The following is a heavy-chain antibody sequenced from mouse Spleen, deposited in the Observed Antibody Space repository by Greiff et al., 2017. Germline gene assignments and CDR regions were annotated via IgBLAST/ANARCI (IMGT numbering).Heavy chain of an antibody. D-gene: IGHD2-2*01. CDR2: IDPENGDT. J-gene: IGHJ3*01. Sequence: EVQLQESGAELVRPGASVKLSCTASGFNIKDDYMHWVKQRPEQGLEWIGWIDPENGDTEYASKFQGKATITADTSSNTAYLQLSSLTSEDTAVYYCTFYGWAYWGQGTLVTVSA. CDR3: TFYGWAY. CDR1: GFNIKDDY. V-gene: IGHV14-4*01.